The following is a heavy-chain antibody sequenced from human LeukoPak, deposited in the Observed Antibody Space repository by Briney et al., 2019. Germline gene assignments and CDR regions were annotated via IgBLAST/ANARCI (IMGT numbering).Heavy chain of an antibody. J-gene: IGHJ3*02. CDR2: INHSGST. Sequence: SETLSLTCAVYGGSFSGYYWSWIRQPPGKGLEWIGEINHSGSTNYNPSLKSRVTISIDTSKNQFSLKLSSVTAADTAVYYCARRSDSSGAFDIWGQGTMVTVSS. D-gene: IGHD3-22*01. CDR1: GGSFSGYY. CDR3: ARRSDSSGAFDI. V-gene: IGHV4-34*01.